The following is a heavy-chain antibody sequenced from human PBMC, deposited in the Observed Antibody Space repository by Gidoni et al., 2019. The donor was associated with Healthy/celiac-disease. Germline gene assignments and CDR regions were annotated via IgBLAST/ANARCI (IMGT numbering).Heavy chain of an antibody. V-gene: IGHV3-49*05. D-gene: IGHD6-13*01. CDR1: GFTFGDYA. CDR3: TRFEEWGLTAAATPDP. Sequence: EVQLVESGGGLVKPGRSLRLSCTASGFTFGDYAMSWFRQAPGKGLEWVGFIRSKAYGGTTEYAASVKGRFTISRDDSKSIAYLQMNSLKTEDTAVYYCTRFEEWGLTAAATPDPWGQGTLVTVSS. CDR2: IRSKAYGGTT. J-gene: IGHJ5*02.